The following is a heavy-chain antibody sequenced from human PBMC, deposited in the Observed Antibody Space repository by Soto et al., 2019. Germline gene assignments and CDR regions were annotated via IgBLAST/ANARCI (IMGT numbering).Heavy chain of an antibody. CDR1: GFTFSDYY. J-gene: IGHJ4*02. D-gene: IGHD6-6*01. Sequence: GGSLRLSCSASGFTFSDYYMSWIRQAPGKGLEWLSYISGSGNYGKYADSVKGRFTISRDNAKNSLYLQMNSLRAEDTAIYYCARDSSIVPRTLDHWGQGTLVTVSS. CDR3: ARDSSIVPRTLDH. V-gene: IGHV3-11*06. CDR2: ISGSGNYG.